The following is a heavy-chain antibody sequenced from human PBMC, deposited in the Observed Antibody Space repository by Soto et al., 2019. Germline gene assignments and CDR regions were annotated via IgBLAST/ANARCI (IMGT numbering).Heavy chain of an antibody. CDR1: GYTFTNYA. Sequence: QVQLVQSGAEVKKPGASVRLSCEASGYTFTNYAIHWVRQAPGQRLEWMGWVNAGNGETRYSEKFQGRVTITTDTSAPTGYLESSGLRSDDTAVYYCASDCYTIGCHVATPACLNWGQGTMVTVS. CDR3: ASDCYTIGCHVATPACLN. CDR2: VNAGNGET. J-gene: IGHJ4*02. D-gene: IGHD3-16*02. V-gene: IGHV1-3*01.